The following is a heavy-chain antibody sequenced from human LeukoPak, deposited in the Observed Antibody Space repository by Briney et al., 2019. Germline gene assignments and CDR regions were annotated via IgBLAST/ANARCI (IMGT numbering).Heavy chain of an antibody. D-gene: IGHD6-13*01. CDR1: GYTFTSYG. J-gene: IGHJ6*03. CDR3: AREFVRDTPGTRYYYYYMDV. V-gene: IGHV1-18*01. CDR2: ISVFNDNT. Sequence: ASVKVSCKASGYTFTSYGISWVRQAPGQGLEWMGWISVFNDNTNFAQKLQGRVTMTTDTSTSTAYMELRSLRSDDTAVYYCAREFVRDTPGTRYYYYYMDVWGKGTTIAVSS.